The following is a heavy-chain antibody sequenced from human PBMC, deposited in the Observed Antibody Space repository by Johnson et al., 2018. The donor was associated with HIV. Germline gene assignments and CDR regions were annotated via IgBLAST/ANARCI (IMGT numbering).Heavy chain of an antibody. J-gene: IGHJ3*01. CDR1: GFAFRTYW. Sequence: VQLVESGGGLVQPGGSLRLSCAASGFAFRTYWMVWVRQVPGKRPVWVARIYNDGSRTTYADCVRGRFTISRDHAKYTVDLQMNSLRVDDTAGYYCAKVDCGGDTCAGYDPFDLWGQGTLVTVSS. V-gene: IGHV3-74*03. D-gene: IGHD2-21*01. CDR2: IYNDGSRT. CDR3: AKVDCGGDTCAGYDPFDL.